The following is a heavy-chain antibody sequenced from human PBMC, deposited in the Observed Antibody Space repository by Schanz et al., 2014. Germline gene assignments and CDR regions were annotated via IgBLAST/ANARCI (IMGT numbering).Heavy chain of an antibody. V-gene: IGHV3-74*01. J-gene: IGHJ4*02. CDR3: ARKVVATIGGYYDN. D-gene: IGHD5-12*01. Sequence: EVQLVESGGGLVQPGGSLRLSCAASGFTFSNYWMHWVRQAPGKGLVWVSRINGDGSRTAYADSVRGRFTISRDNAENTLFLQMNSLRAEDTAVYYCARKVVATIGGYYDNWGQGTLVIVSS. CDR2: INGDGSRT. CDR1: GFTFSNYW.